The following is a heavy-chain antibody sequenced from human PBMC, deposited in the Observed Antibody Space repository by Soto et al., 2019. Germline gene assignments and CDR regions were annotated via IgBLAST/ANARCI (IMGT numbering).Heavy chain of an antibody. Sequence: QVQLVQSGAEVKKPGASVKVSCKASGYTFTDYFIHWVRQAPGQGFEWMGWINPNSRGTNYAQKFQGRVTMTSDTSNHTAYMELRGLRSDDTAVYYCARVTLKAGNLFDPWGQGTLVTVSS. CDR3: ARVTLKAGNLFDP. V-gene: IGHV1-2*02. J-gene: IGHJ5*02. CDR1: GYTFTDYF. CDR2: INPNSRGT.